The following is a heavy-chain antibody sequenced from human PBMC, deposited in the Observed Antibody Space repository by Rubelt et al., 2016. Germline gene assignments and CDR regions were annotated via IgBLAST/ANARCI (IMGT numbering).Heavy chain of an antibody. J-gene: IGHJ4*02. D-gene: IGHD6-6*01. V-gene: IGHV3-66*01. Sequence: EVQLVESGGGLVKPGGSLRLSCAASGFTFVNAWMSWVRQAPGKGLEWLSVIHSGGTTDYAASVRGRFTISRDNSKNTLYLQMKSLRAEETAVYYCARGYSSSSGSMDYWGQGTLVTVSS. CDR1: GFTFVNAW. CDR2: IHSGGTT. CDR3: ARGYSSSSGSMDY.